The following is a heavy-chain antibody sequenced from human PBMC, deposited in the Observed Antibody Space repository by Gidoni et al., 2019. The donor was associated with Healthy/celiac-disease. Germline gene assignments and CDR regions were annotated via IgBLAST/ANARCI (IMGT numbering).Heavy chain of an antibody. V-gene: IGHV3-23*01. D-gene: IGHD7-27*01. Sequence: EVQLLESGGGLVQPGGSLRLSCVASGFTFSSYAMSWVRPAPGKGLGGVSGITGTGSGGSTYYADSVKGRFTISRDNSKSTLYLQMNSLRAEDTAVYYCAKDIIATGDADYWGQGTLVTVSS. J-gene: IGHJ4*02. CDR1: GFTFSSYA. CDR2: ITGTGSGGST. CDR3: AKDIIATGDADY.